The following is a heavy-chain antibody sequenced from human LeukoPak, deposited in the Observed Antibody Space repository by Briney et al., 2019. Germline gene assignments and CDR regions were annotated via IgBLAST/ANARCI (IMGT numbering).Heavy chain of an antibody. CDR2: INHSGST. Sequence: MASETLSLTCAVYGGSFSGYYWSWIRQPPGKGLEWIGEINHSGSTNYNPSLKSRVTISVDTSKNQFSLKLSSVTAADTAVYYCARRGRLIAAARRAFDIWGQGTMVTVSS. CDR1: GGSFSGYY. V-gene: IGHV4-34*01. J-gene: IGHJ3*02. CDR3: ARRGRLIAAARRAFDI. D-gene: IGHD6-13*01.